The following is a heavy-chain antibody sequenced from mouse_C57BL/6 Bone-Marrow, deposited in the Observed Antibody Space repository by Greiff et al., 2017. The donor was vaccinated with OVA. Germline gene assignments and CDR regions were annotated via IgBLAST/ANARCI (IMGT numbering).Heavy chain of an antibody. V-gene: IGHV1-67*01. J-gene: IGHJ1*03. CDR3: ASYYGNYVEYFDV. Sequence: VQLQQSGPELVRPGVSVKISCKGSGYTFTDYAMHWVKQSHAKSLEWIGVISTYYGDASYNQKFKDKATMTVDKSSSTAYMQLSSLTSEDSAVYYCASYYGNYVEYFDVWGTGTTVTVSS. CDR2: ISTYYGDA. CDR1: GYTFTDYA. D-gene: IGHD2-1*01.